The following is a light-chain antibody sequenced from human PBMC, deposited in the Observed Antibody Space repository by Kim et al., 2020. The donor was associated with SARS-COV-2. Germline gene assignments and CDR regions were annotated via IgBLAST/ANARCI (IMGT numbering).Light chain of an antibody. CDR3: QQYGSSLYT. CDR2: GAS. V-gene: IGKV3-20*01. CDR1: QSVTRDY. Sequence: LSPGERAPLSCSASQSVTRDYLAWYQQKPGQSPSLLFYGASIRATGIPDRFSGSGSGTDFALTINRLEREDFAVYHCQQYGSSLYTFGQGTKLEI. J-gene: IGKJ2*01.